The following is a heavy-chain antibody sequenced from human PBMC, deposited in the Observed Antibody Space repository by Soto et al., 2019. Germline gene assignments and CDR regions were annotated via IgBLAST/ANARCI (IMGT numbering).Heavy chain of an antibody. V-gene: IGHV3-9*01. D-gene: IGHD5-12*01. CDR2: ISWNSGSI. CDR1: GFTFDDYA. J-gene: IGHJ5*02. Sequence: EVQLVESGGGLVQPGRSLRLSCAASGFTFDDYAMHWVRQAPGKGLEWVSGISWNSGSIGYADSVKGRFTISRDNAKNSLYLQMNSLRAEDTALYYCAKDISSGYDYRWFDPWGQGTLVTVSS. CDR3: AKDISSGYDYRWFDP.